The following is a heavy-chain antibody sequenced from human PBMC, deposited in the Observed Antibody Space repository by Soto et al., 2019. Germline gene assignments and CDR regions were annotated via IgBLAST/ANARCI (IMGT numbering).Heavy chain of an antibody. CDR3: ARDYSRYYGMDV. D-gene: IGHD2-15*01. J-gene: IGHJ6*02. CDR1: GFTFSSYA. V-gene: IGHV3-23*01. Sequence: PGGSLRLSCAASGFTFSSYAMSWVRQAPGKGLEWVSAISGSGGSTYYADSVKGRFTISRDNSKNTMYLQVNSLRAEDTAVYYCARDYSRYYGMDVWGQGTTVTVSS. CDR2: ISGSGGST.